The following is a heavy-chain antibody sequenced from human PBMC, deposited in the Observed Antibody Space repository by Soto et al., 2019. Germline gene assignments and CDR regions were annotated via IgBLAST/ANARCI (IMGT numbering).Heavy chain of an antibody. CDR3: ARTNKAGARRIDY. CDR2: IIPILGIA. Sequence: QVQLVQSGAEVKKPGSSVKVSCKASGGTFSSYTISWVRQAPGQGLEWMGRIIPILGIANYAQKFQGRVTITADKSTSTAYMELRSLRSEDTAVYYCARTNKAGARRIDYWGQGTLVTVSS. D-gene: IGHD1-26*01. J-gene: IGHJ4*02. CDR1: GGTFSSYT. V-gene: IGHV1-69*02.